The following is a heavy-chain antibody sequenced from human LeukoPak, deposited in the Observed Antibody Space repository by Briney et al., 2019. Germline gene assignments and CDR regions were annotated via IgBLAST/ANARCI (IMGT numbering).Heavy chain of an antibody. D-gene: IGHD5-12*01. V-gene: IGHV4-34*01. J-gene: IGHJ6*03. CDR1: SGSFSGYY. CDR2: TNHSGST. CDR3: ARGHRWLRLRYYYYYMDV. Sequence: SETLSLTCAVYSGSFSGYYWSWIRQPPGKGLEWIGETNHSGSTNYNPSLKSRVTISVDTSKNQFSLKLSSVTAADTAVYYCARGHRWLRLRYYYYYMDVWGKGTTVTVSS.